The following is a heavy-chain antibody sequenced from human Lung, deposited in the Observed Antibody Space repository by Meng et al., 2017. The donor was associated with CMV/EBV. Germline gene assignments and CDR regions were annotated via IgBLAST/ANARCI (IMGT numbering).Heavy chain of an antibody. CDR3: LRRSGFSV. Sequence: PESDPALGKPSVPCTHPCTLPCDSSTTHDSWAWVQRPQWKGWMLIDAIPPRGSSAYNPSLNSRVSMSINTSYIQFTLQLTAVTAADTAVYHCLRRSGFSVWGQGTLVTVSS. CDR2: IPPRGSS. V-gene: IGHV4-55*03. D-gene: IGHD3-10*01. J-gene: IGHJ1*01. CDR1: CDSSTTHDS.